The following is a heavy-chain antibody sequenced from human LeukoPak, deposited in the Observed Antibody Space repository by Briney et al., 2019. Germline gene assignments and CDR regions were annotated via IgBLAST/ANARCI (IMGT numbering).Heavy chain of an antibody. V-gene: IGHV3-23*01. D-gene: IGHD6-13*01. Sequence: GGFLRLSCAASGFTFSSYAMSWVRQAPGKGLEWVSAISGSGGSTYYADSVKGRFTISRDNSKNTLYLQMNSLRAEDTAVYYCATEQQLGGGAFDIWGQGTMVTVSS. CDR2: ISGSGGST. CDR1: GFTFSSYA. J-gene: IGHJ3*02. CDR3: ATEQQLGGGAFDI.